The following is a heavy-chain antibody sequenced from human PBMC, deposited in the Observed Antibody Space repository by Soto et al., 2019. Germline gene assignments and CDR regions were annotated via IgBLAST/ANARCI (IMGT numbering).Heavy chain of an antibody. J-gene: IGHJ6*02. V-gene: IGHV1-18*01. CDR1: GYTFTRYG. Sequence: QVQLVQSGAEVKNPGASVKVSCKASGYTFTRYGIGWARQAPGQGLEWMGWINTYNGNTNYAQNVQGRVTLTTDTXXSTAYMELWSLRSNDTAIYYCAMVDVYVTPSPQDVWGQGTTVIVSS. CDR3: AMVDVYVTPSPQDV. D-gene: IGHD3-16*01. CDR2: INTYNGNT.